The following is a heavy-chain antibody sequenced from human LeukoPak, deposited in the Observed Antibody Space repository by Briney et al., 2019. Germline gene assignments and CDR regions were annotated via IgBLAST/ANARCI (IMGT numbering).Heavy chain of an antibody. Sequence: GGSLSLSCAASGFTFSSYSMLWVRQAPGRGLEGVAHISSRSTTIYYADSVKGRFTISRDNAKNSLSLQMTSLRDVDTAVYYCARADGSGIYPDYWGQGTLVTVSS. D-gene: IGHD3-10*01. V-gene: IGHV3-48*02. CDR1: GFTFSSYS. CDR3: ARADGSGIYPDY. CDR2: ISSRSTTI. J-gene: IGHJ4*02.